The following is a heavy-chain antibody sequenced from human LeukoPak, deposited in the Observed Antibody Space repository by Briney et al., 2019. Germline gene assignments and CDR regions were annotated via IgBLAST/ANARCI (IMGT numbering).Heavy chain of an antibody. D-gene: IGHD5-18*01. CDR2: IYPGDSDT. V-gene: IGHV5-51*01. Sequence: GESLQISCKGSGYSFTSYWIGWVRQMPGKGLEWMGIIYPGDSDTRYSPSFQGQVTISADKSISTAYLQWSSLKASDTAMYYCARWRAAMVTDYYYGMDVWGQGPRSPSP. CDR1: GYSFTSYW. CDR3: ARWRAAMVTDYYYGMDV. J-gene: IGHJ6*02.